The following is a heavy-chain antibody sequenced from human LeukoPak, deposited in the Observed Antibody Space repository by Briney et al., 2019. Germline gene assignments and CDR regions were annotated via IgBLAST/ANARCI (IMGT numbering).Heavy chain of an antibody. CDR3: AREGRWGIVVVSANLREDYGMDV. Sequence: GGSLRLSCAASGFTFSSYGMHWVRQAPGKGLEWVAVISYDGSNKYYADSVKGRFTISRDNSKNTLYLQMNSLRAEDTAVYYCAREGRWGIVVVSANLREDYGMDVWGQGTTVTVSS. CDR2: ISYDGSNK. D-gene: IGHD2-2*01. CDR1: GFTFSSYG. J-gene: IGHJ6*02. V-gene: IGHV3-30*19.